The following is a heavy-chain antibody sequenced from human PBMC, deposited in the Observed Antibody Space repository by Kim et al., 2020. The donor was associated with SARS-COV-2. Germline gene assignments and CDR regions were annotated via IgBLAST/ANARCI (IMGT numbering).Heavy chain of an antibody. V-gene: IGHV4-61*01. CDR1: GGSVSSGSYY. D-gene: IGHD3-22*01. CDR3: ARANYDSSGVDAFDI. Sequence: SETLSLTCTVSGGSVSSGSYYWSWIRQPPGKGLEWIGYIYYSGSTNYNPSLKSRVTISVDTSKNQFSLKLSSVTAADTAVYYCARANYDSSGVDAFDIWGQGTMVTVSS. CDR2: IYYSGST. J-gene: IGHJ3*02.